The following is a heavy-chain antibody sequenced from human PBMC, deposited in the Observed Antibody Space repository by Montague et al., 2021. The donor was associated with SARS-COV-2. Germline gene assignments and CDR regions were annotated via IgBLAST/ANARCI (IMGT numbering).Heavy chain of an antibody. CDR2: IYYSGST. Sequence: SETLSLTCTVSGGSITNYYWTWIRQPPGKGLEWIGHIYYSGSTNFSPSFKGRGTMSIDASKNQFSLKLNSVTAADTAVYYCARERRYCSGGSCYSGWFDPWGQGTLVTVSS. D-gene: IGHD2-15*01. CDR1: GGSITNYY. V-gene: IGHV4-59*12. CDR3: ARERRYCSGGSCYSGWFDP. J-gene: IGHJ5*02.